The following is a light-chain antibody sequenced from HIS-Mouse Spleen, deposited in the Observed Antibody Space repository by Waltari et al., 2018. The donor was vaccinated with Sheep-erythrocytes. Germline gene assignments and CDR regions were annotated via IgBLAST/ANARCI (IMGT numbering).Light chain of an antibody. V-gene: IGLV2-14*01. CDR1: SSDVGGYNY. CDR3: SSYTSSSTLVV. J-gene: IGLJ2*01. Sequence: QSALTQPASVSGSPGQSITISCTGTSSDVGGYNYVSWYQQHPGKAPKLMIYEVSNGPSGVANRFSGSKAGNTASLTSSGLQAEDEADYYCSSYTSSSTLVVFGGGTKLTVL. CDR2: EVS.